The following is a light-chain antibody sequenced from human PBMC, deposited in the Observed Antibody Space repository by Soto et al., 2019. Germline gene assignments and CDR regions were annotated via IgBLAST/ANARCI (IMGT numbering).Light chain of an antibody. Sequence: QSVLTQPPSASGTPGQRGTISCSGRSSNVGTNTVDWYQLLPGAAPKVLVYSNNQRPSGVPDRFSGSKSGTSASLAISGLQSEDEADYYCAAWDDNGDGVLFGGGTKVTVL. CDR1: SSNVGTNT. CDR2: SNN. V-gene: IGLV1-44*01. J-gene: IGLJ2*01. CDR3: AAWDDNGDGVL.